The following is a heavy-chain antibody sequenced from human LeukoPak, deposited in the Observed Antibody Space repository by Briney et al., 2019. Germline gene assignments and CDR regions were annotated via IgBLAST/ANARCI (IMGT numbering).Heavy chain of an antibody. J-gene: IGHJ4*02. V-gene: IGHV3-23*01. CDR3: AKVGDYYGSGKYSNFDY. Sequence: GGSLRLSCAASGFTFSSYAMTWVRQAPGKGLEWVSAISGSGSTTYYVDSVKGRFTISRDNSKNTLYLQMSSLRAEDTAVYYCAKVGDYYGSGKYSNFDYWGQGTLVTVSS. CDR2: ISGSGSTT. D-gene: IGHD3-10*01. CDR1: GFTFSSYA.